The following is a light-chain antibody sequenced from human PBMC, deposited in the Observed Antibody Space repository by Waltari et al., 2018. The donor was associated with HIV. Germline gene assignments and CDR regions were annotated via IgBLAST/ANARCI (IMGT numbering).Light chain of an antibody. J-gene: IGLJ2*01. CDR3: ASRAAENTFL. V-gene: IGLV2-14*01. CDR1: TDSQF. CDR2: QVT. Sequence: QSALAQPASVSGSPGQSGTHSCRGTTDSQFVSWYQYHPGRAPKLIIFQVTNRPSGVSNRFSGSKSGNTASLTISGLQSDDEAHYFCASRAAENTFLFGGGTQVTVL.